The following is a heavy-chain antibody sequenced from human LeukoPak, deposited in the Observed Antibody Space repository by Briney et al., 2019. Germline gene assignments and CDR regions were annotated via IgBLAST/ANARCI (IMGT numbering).Heavy chain of an antibody. CDR2: TYYTSKWYN. J-gene: IGHJ4*02. CDR3: ACSAYDGTIVY. CDR1: GDSVSSNSAA. Sequence: SQTLSLTCAISGDSVSSNSAAWNWISQSPSRGLEWLGRTYYTSKWYNYYGVSVKSRIPINPDTSKKQFFLQLNSVTPEDTAVYYCACSAYDGTIVYWGQGTLVTVSS. V-gene: IGHV6-1*01. D-gene: IGHD3-16*01.